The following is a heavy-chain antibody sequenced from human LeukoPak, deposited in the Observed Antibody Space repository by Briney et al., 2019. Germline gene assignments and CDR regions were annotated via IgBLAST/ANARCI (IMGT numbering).Heavy chain of an antibody. CDR3: ARADLAVVPVFDY. CDR2: IGNSGNTI. V-gene: IGHV3-48*03. CDR1: GFTFSTYE. J-gene: IGHJ4*02. D-gene: IGHD6-19*01. Sequence: PGRSLRLSCAASGFTFSTYEMNWVRQAPGKGLEWVAYIGNSGNTIYYADSVKGRFTISRDNAKNSLYLQMNSLRAEDTAVYYCARADLAVVPVFDYWGQGTLVTVSS.